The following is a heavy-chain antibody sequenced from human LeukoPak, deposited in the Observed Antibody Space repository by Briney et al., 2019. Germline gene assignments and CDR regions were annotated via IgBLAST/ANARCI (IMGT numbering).Heavy chain of an antibody. CDR3: GKGEFFVPSAHPNWFDP. Sequence: SETLSLTCAVYGGSFSGYYWSWIRQPPGKGLEWIGEINHSGSTNYNPSLKSRVTISVDTSKNQFSLKLSSVTAADTAVYYCGKGEFFVPSAHPNWFDPWGQGTLVTVSS. CDR2: INHSGST. D-gene: IGHD2-8*01. V-gene: IGHV4-34*01. CDR1: GGSFSGYY. J-gene: IGHJ5*02.